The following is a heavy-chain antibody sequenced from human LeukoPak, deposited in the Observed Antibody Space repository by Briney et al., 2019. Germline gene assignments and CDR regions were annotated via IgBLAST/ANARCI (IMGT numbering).Heavy chain of an antibody. Sequence: WGSLRLSCAASGFTFSSYWMSWVRQAPGKGLEWVANIKQDGSEKYYVDSVKGRFTISRDNAKNSLYLQMNSLRAEDTAVYYCARDFYYYGSGSYYRNWAFDIWGQGTMVTVSS. V-gene: IGHV3-7*01. CDR2: IKQDGSEK. J-gene: IGHJ3*02. CDR3: ARDFYYYGSGSYYRNWAFDI. D-gene: IGHD3-10*01. CDR1: GFTFSSYW.